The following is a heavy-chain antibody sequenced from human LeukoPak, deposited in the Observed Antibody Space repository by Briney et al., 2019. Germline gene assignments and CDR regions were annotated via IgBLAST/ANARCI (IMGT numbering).Heavy chain of an antibody. J-gene: IGHJ4*02. Sequence: SVKVSCKASGYTFTSYDINWVRQAPGQGLEWMGGIIPIFGTANYAQKFQGRVTITTDESTSTAYMELSSLRSEDTAVYYCAREGRYYDSSGFYDYWGQGTLVTVSS. D-gene: IGHD3-22*01. CDR1: GYTFTSYD. CDR3: AREGRYYDSSGFYDY. CDR2: IIPIFGTA. V-gene: IGHV1-69*05.